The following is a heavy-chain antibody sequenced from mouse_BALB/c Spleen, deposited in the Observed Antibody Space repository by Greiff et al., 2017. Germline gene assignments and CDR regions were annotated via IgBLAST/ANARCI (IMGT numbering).Heavy chain of an antibody. V-gene: IGHV2-6-7*01. J-gene: IGHJ2*01. Sequence: VKLEESGPGLVAPSQSLSITCTVSGFSLTGYGVNWVRQPPGKGLEWLGMIWGDGSTDYNSALKSRLSISKDNSKSQVFLKMNSLQTDDTARYYCAREVYGNYGVNYFDYWGQGTTLTVSS. CDR1: GFSLTGYG. CDR3: AREVYGNYGVNYFDY. CDR2: IWGDGST. D-gene: IGHD2-1*01.